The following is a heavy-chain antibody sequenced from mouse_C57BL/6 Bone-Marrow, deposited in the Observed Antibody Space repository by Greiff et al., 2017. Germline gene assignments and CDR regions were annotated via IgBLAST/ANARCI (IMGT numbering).Heavy chain of an antibody. CDR2: ISDGGSYT. CDR3: ARGLYYYGSSYFAY. V-gene: IGHV5-4*03. J-gene: IGHJ3*01. D-gene: IGHD1-1*01. Sequence: EVKLMESGGGLVKPGGSLKLSCAASGFTFSSYAMSWVRQTPEKRLEWVATISDGGSYTYYPDNVKGRFTISRDNAKNNLYLQMSHLKSEATAMYYCARGLYYYGSSYFAYWGQGTLVTVSA. CDR1: GFTFSSYA.